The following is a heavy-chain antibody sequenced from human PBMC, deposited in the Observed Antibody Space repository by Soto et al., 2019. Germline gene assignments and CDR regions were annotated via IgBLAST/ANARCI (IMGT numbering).Heavy chain of an antibody. D-gene: IGHD2-15*01. CDR1: GDSINSGGYF. V-gene: IGHV4-39*01. Sequence: SETLSLTCSVSGDSINSGGYFWGWIRQPPGKGLEWIGSINYSGTTYYNLSLKSRITISVDTSKNQFSLNLNSVTAADTAVYYCARRYCSGGSCYYFDYWGQGTLVTVSS. CDR2: INYSGTT. CDR3: ARRYCSGGSCYYFDY. J-gene: IGHJ4*02.